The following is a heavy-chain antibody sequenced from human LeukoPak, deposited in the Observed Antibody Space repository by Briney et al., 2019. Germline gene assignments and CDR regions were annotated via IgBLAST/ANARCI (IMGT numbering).Heavy chain of an antibody. D-gene: IGHD3-22*01. CDR1: GFTFSSYG. V-gene: IGHV3-33*01. CDR2: IWYDGSNK. J-gene: IGHJ4*02. CDR3: ARDPGITMIPLYYFDY. Sequence: GGSLRLSCAASGFTFSSYGMHWVRQAPGKGLEWVAVIWYDGSNKYYADSVKGRFTISRDNSKNTLYLQMNSQRAEDTAVYYCARDPGITMIPLYYFDYWGQGTLVTVSS.